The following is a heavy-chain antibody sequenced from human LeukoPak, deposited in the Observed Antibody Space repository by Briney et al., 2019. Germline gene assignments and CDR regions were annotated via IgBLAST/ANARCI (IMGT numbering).Heavy chain of an antibody. CDR2: ILPLFGIT. V-gene: IGHV1-69*04. D-gene: IGHD4-11*01. J-gene: IGHJ5*02. CDR1: GGTFISNA. Sequence: SVKVSCKALGGTFISNAITWVRQAPGQGLEWMGRILPLFGITDYAHKLQGRVTITADKPTSTAYMEFSSLKSENTAVYYCASGRMTTETTYCFAPWGQGTLITVSS. CDR3: ASGRMTTETTYCFAP.